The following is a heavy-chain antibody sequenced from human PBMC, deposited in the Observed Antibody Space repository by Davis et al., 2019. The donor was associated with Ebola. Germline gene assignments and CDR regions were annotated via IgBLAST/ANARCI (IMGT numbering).Heavy chain of an antibody. J-gene: IGHJ4*02. CDR3: LRRAAAAVD. V-gene: IGHV3-74*01. CDR2: INGDGTST. Sequence: GESLKISCAASGFTFSSYWMHWVRLAPGKGLVWVSRINGDGTSTSYADSVKGRFTTSRDNAKNTLYLQMNSLRAEDTAVYYCLRRAAAAVDWGQGTLVTVSS. D-gene: IGHD6-25*01. CDR1: GFTFSSYW.